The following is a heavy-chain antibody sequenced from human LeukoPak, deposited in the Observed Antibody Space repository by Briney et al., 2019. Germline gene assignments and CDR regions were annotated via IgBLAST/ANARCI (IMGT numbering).Heavy chain of an antibody. J-gene: IGHJ5*02. CDR3: VRDEAVAPAPLKGRDSWFDL. D-gene: IGHD2-2*01. CDR1: GYTLIGYY. CDR2: INPHSGDT. Sequence: ASVKVSCKASGYTLIGYYMHWVRQAPGQGLEWMGWINPHSGDTKYAQNFQGRVTMTRDTSISTAYMELSRLRSDDTAVYYCVRDEAVAPAPLKGRDSWFDLWGQGTLVTVSS. V-gene: IGHV1-2*02.